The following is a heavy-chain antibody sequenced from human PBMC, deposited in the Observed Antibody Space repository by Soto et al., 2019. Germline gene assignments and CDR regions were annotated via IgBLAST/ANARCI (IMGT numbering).Heavy chain of an antibody. V-gene: IGHV3-30*18. CDR1: GFTFSTSG. J-gene: IGHJ5*02. D-gene: IGHD6-13*01. Sequence: QVQLVESGGGVVQSGRSLRLSCAASGFTFSTSGMHWIRQAPGKGLEWVAMISHDGGATYYVDSVKGRFTISRDTDKNTLHLQMDSLRPEDTAKYYCAKDWGSSGWYNWFDPLGQGTLVTVSS. CDR3: AKDWGSSGWYNWFDP. CDR2: ISHDGGAT.